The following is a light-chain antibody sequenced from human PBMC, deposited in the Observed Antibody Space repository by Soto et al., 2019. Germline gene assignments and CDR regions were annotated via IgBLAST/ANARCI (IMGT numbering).Light chain of an antibody. J-gene: IGKJ1*01. V-gene: IGKV1-5*03. Sequence: DVQMTQSPSTLSASVGDRVIITCRASQRISNWLAWYQQRPGKAPKLLISKASTLESGVPSRFSGSYSGTEFTLTISSLQPDDFATYYCQQYSSYSTFGQGTKVDMK. CDR1: QRISNW. CDR3: QQYSSYST. CDR2: KAS.